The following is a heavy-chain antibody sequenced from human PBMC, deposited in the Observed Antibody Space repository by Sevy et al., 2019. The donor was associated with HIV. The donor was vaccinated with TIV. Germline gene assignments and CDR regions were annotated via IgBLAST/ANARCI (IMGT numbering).Heavy chain of an antibody. CDR1: GFIFSSYS. Sequence: GGSLRLSCAASGFIFSSYSMNWVRQAPGKGLEWISYISTGSTTIYYADSVKGRFTVSRDNARSSLFLQMNSLRDEDTAVYYYAIDPRDGGDYWGQGTLVTVSS. CDR2: ISTGSTTI. J-gene: IGHJ4*02. D-gene: IGHD3-16*01. V-gene: IGHV3-48*02. CDR3: AIDPRDGGDY.